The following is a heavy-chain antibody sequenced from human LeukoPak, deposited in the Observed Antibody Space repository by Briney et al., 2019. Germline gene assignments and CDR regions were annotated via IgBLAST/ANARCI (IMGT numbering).Heavy chain of an antibody. CDR2: IHHTGIT. CDR3: ARQYTSGWDY. CDR1: GYSISSAYS. Sequence: SETLSFTCVVSGYSISSAYSWGWIRQPPGKGLEWIGSIHHTGITHYNPSLKSRVTISLDTATNQFSLKVNSVTAADTAVYYCARQYTSGWDYWGQGTLVTVSS. J-gene: IGHJ4*02. D-gene: IGHD6-19*01. V-gene: IGHV4-38-2*01.